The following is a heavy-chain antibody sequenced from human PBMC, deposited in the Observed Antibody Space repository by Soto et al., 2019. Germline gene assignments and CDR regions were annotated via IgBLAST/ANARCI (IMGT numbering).Heavy chain of an antibody. D-gene: IGHD3-16*01. CDR2: IFSSGTT. CDR3: ARVPSPFDYYYAMDV. CDR1: GDSISSGKEH. Sequence: TPALTCTVSGDSISSGKEHWSWIRQAPGKGLEWIGYIFSSGTTYYNPSLKSRLTMSLDTSQNQFSLRLASVTDADSAVYYCARVPSPFDYYYAMDVWGQGTTVT. V-gene: IGHV4-30-4*01. J-gene: IGHJ6*02.